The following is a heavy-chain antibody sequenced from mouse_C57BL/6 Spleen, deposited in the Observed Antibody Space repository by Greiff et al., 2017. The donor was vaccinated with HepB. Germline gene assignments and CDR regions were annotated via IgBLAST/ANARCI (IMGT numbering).Heavy chain of an antibody. D-gene: IGHD2-13*01. CDR2: ISYDGSN. J-gene: IGHJ3*01. CDR1: GYSITSGYY. V-gene: IGHV3-6*01. Sequence: DVKLQESGPGLVKPSQSLSLTCSVTGYSITSGYYWNWIRQFPGNKLEWMGYISYDGSNNYNPSLKNRISITRDTSKNQFFLKLNSVTTEDTATYYCARGCDFQGFAYWGQGTLVTVSA. CDR3: ARGCDFQGFAY.